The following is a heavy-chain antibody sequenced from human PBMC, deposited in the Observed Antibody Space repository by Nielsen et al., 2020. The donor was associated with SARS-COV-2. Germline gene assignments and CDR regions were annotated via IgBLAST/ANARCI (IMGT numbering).Heavy chain of an antibody. Sequence: GESLKISCAASGFTFSDYYMTWIRQAPGKGLEWISHISSGGGTIYYADSMKGRFTISRDNAKNSLYLQMNSLRAEDTAVYYCARKWFSFDFWGQGTLVTVSS. CDR2: ISSGGGTI. CDR3: ARKWFSFDF. V-gene: IGHV3-11*01. D-gene: IGHD2-8*01. CDR1: GFTFSDYY. J-gene: IGHJ4*02.